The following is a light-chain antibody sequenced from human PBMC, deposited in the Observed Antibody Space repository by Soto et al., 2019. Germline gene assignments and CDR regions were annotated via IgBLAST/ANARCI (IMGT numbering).Light chain of an antibody. V-gene: IGKV1-5*01. CDR2: DAS. J-gene: IGKJ4*01. Sequence: DIQMTQSPSTLSASVGDRVTITCRASQSISSWLAWYQQKPGKAPKLLIYDASSLESGVPSRFSGSGSGTEFTLTISSLQPDDFATYYCQQYGSSLLTFGGGTKVDIK. CDR3: QQYGSSLLT. CDR1: QSISSW.